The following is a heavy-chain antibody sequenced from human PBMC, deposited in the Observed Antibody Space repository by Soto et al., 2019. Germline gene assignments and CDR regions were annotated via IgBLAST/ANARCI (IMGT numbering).Heavy chain of an antibody. CDR2: IYYSGST. Sequence: CGRRIMKTKRKGLDWIGYIYYSGSTNYNPSLKSRVTISVDTSKNQFSLKLRSVTAADTFFFQAEDGIRDVRPVSAFLLNRSSDL. D-gene: IGHD2-15*01. J-gene: IGHJ2*01. V-gene: IGHV4-59*08. CDR3: EDGIRDVRPVSAFLLNRSSDL. CDR1: C.